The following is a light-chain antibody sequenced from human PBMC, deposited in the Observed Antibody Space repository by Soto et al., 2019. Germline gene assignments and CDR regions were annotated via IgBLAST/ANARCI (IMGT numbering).Light chain of an antibody. V-gene: IGKV1-39*01. CDR3: QESYSTWT. CDR1: QSIRSY. J-gene: IGKJ1*01. CDR2: AAS. Sequence: DIQMTQSPSSLSASVGDRVTITCRASQSIRSYLNWYQKKPGKAPNLLIYAASSLQTGVPSRFSGSGSGTDFTLSISSLQPEDFATYYCQESYSTWTFGQGTKVDIK.